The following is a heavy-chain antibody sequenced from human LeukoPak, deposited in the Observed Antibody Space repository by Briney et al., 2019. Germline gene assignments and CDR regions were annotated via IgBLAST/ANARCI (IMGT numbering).Heavy chain of an antibody. CDR2: IYSGGST. Sequence: GSLRLSCAASGFTVSSNYMSWVRQAPGNGLEWVSVIYSGGSTYYADSVKGRFTISRDNSKNTLYLQMNSLRAEDTAVYYCARYYYDSSGYPYYFDYWGQGTLVTVSS. J-gene: IGHJ4*02. D-gene: IGHD3-22*01. CDR3: ARYYYDSSGYPYYFDY. CDR1: GFTVSSNY. V-gene: IGHV3-53*01.